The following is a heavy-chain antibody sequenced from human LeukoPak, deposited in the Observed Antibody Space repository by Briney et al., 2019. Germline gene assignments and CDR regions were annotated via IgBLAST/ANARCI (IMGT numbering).Heavy chain of an antibody. CDR3: AKGNPFYDY. J-gene: IGHJ4*02. Sequence: SETLSLTCTVSGGSISSNNYYWGWIRQPPGMGLEWIGNIYTSGSTYYSPSLKSRVIISLDTSKNQFSLTLSSVTAADAAVYYCAKGNPFYDYWGQGTLVTVSS. CDR2: IYTSGST. V-gene: IGHV4-39*07. D-gene: IGHD5/OR15-5a*01. CDR1: GGSISSNNYY.